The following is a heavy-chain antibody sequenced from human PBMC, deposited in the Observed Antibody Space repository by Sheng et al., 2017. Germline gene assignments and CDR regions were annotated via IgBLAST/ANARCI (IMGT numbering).Heavy chain of an antibody. CDR3: ARGGEDIVVVTGDDAFDI. Sequence: EVQLVESGGGLVQPGGSLRLSCAASGFTFSSYWMSWVRQAPGKGLEWVANIKQDGSEKYYVDSVKGRFTISRDNAKNSLYLQMNSLRAEDTAVYYCARGGEDIVVVTGDDAFDIWGQGTMVTVSS. D-gene: IGHD2-21*02. CDR1: GFTFSSYW. V-gene: IGHV3-7*01. J-gene: IGHJ3*02. CDR2: IKQDGSEK.